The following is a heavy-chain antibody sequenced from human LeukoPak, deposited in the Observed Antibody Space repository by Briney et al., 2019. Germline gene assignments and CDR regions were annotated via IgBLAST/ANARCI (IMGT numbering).Heavy chain of an antibody. J-gene: IGHJ5*02. Sequence: SGGSLRLSCAASGFTFSDYYMSWVRQAPGKGREGVSYISSSGSTIYYADSVKGRFTISRDNAKNSLFLQMNSLRAEDTAVYYCARDGKGDYCSGGSCLMFDPWGQGTLVTVSS. V-gene: IGHV3-11*04. D-gene: IGHD2-15*01. CDR2: ISSSGSTI. CDR3: ARDGKGDYCSGGSCLMFDP. CDR1: GFTFSDYY.